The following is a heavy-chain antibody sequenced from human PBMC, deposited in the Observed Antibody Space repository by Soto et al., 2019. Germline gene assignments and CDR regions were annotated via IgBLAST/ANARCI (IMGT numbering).Heavy chain of an antibody. D-gene: IGHD5-12*01. V-gene: IGHV3-64D*06. CDR2: IRGNGDPP. Sequence: PGGSLRLSCSASGFTFSGYAMHWVRQAPGKGLEYVSGIRGNGDPPFYADSVKGRFTTSRDNSKNTLYLQMSSLSADDTAVYYCVKSRGGNNFDFFDWGQGALVTVSS. J-gene: IGHJ4*02. CDR3: VKSRGGNNFDFFD. CDR1: GFTFSGYA.